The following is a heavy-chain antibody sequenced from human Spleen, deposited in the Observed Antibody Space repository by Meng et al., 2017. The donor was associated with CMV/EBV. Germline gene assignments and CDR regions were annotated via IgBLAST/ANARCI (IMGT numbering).Heavy chain of an antibody. Sequence: CGGSGGSIRRPNWWSWVRQSPGKGLEWIGETFHSGSSNYNPSLKSRVTISVDKFRNQVSLKVSPVTAADTAVYYCASLITVTGTHDYWGQGTLVTVSS. V-gene: IGHV4-4*02. CDR3: ASLITVTGTHDY. CDR2: TFHSGSS. D-gene: IGHD6-19*01. J-gene: IGHJ4*02. CDR1: GGSIRRPNW.